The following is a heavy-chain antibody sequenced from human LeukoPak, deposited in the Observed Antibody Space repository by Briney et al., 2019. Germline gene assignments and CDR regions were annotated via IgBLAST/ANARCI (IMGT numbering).Heavy chain of an antibody. CDR3: ARDQRAYCSGGSCYSPLDY. D-gene: IGHD2-15*01. J-gene: IGHJ4*02. Sequence: GASVKVSCKASGGTFSSYAISWVRQAPGQGLEWMGGIIPIFGTANYAQKFQGRVTITADESTSTAYMELSSLRSEDTAVYYCARDQRAYCSGGSCYSPLDYWGQGTLVTVSS. CDR1: GGTFSSYA. V-gene: IGHV1-69*13. CDR2: IIPIFGTA.